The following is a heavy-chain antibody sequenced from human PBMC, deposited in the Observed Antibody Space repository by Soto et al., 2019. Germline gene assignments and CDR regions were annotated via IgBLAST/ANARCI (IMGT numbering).Heavy chain of an antibody. V-gene: IGHV5-51*01. J-gene: IGHJ5*02. Sequence: PGESLKISCRTSGYRFTSYCIAWVLQMPGKGLEWMGIIFPSDSDTRYSPSSQGQVTISADRSTSTVFLQWASLKASDTAVYFCARKDKSGYFNWFDPWGQGTLVTVSS. CDR2: IFPSDSDT. CDR1: GYRFTSYC. D-gene: IGHD3-22*01. CDR3: ARKDKSGYFNWFDP.